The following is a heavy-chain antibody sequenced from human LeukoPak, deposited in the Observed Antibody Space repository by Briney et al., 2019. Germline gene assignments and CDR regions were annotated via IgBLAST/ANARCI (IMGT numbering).Heavy chain of an antibody. Sequence: SETLSLTCTVSGYSISSGHYWGWIRQPPGKGLEWIGSISQSRSTYHNPSLLSRVSISVDTSKNQFSLNLTSVTAADTAVYYCARRVATQGYYDYYMDVWRKGTTVTVSS. D-gene: IGHD5-12*01. J-gene: IGHJ6*03. CDR2: ISQSRST. V-gene: IGHV4-38-2*02. CDR1: GYSISSGHY. CDR3: ARRVATQGYYDYYMDV.